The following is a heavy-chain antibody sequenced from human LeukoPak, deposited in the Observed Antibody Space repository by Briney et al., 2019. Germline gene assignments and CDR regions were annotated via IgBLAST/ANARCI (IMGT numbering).Heavy chain of an antibody. CDR3: ARDMDLGGYTNPFDY. CDR1: GYTFTSYG. Sequence: ASVKVSCKASGYTFTSYGISWVRQAPGQGLEWMGWISAYNGNTNYAQKLQGRVTMTRDTSTSTVYMELSSLRSEDTAVYYCARDMDLGGYTNPFDYWGQGTLVTVSS. V-gene: IGHV1-18*01. CDR2: ISAYNGNT. D-gene: IGHD3-16*02. J-gene: IGHJ4*02.